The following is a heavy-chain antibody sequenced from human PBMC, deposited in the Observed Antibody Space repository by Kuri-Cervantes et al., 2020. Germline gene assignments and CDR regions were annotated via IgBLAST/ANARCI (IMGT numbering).Heavy chain of an antibody. J-gene: IGHJ3*02. CDR1: GFTFSNYN. V-gene: IGHV3-48*02. CDR2: IRSSSSTI. D-gene: IGHD2-15*01. Sequence: GASLKISCAASGFTFSNYNMNWVRQAPGKGLEWVSYIRSSSSTIYYVDSVKGRFTISRDNAKNSLYLQMNSLRDEDTAVYYCARVDCRGYTCYVPSHGFDIWGQGTMVTVSS. CDR3: ARVDCRGYTCYVPSHGFDI.